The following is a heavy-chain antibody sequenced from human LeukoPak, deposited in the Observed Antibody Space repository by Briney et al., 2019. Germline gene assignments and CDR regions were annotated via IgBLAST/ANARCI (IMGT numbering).Heavy chain of an antibody. CDR3: AGDIAVAGTSISG. CDR1: GGSIRSSSYY. CDR2: IYYSGST. D-gene: IGHD6-19*01. Sequence: SETLSLTCTVSGGSIRSSSYYWGWIRQPPGKGLEWIGSIYYSGSTYYNPSLKSRVTISVDTSKNQFSLKLSSVTAADTAVYYCAGDIAVAGTSISGWGQGTLVTVSS. J-gene: IGHJ4*02. V-gene: IGHV4-39*01.